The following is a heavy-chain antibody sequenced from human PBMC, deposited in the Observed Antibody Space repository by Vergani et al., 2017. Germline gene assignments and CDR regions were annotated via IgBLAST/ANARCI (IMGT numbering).Heavy chain of an antibody. CDR2: ISGSGGST. D-gene: IGHD5-12*01. J-gene: IGHJ6*02. CDR3: AKANPRNSGYDYLSYYHAMDV. V-gene: IGHV3-23*04. CDR1: GFTFSSYS. Sequence: EVQLVESGGGLVQPGGSLRLSCAASGFTFSSYSMNWVRQAPGKGLEWVSGISGSGGSTYYAGSVKGRLTISTDSSKNTLYLQRNSLSAGDPAVYYCAKANPRNSGYDYLSYYHAMDVWGQGTTVTVSS.